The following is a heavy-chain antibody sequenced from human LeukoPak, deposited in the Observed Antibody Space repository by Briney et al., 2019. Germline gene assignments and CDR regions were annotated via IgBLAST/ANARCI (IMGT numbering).Heavy chain of an antibody. D-gene: IGHD3-16*01. CDR1: GFTFSSYA. CDR2: ISYDGSNK. CDR3: VRVGGAFDL. V-gene: IGHV3-30*04. J-gene: IGHJ3*01. Sequence: GGSLRLSCAASGFTFSSYAMHWVRQAPGKGLEWVAFISYDGSNKYYADSVKGRFTISRDNAKNTLYLQMNSLRAEDTAVYYCVRVGGAFDLWGQGTRVSVSS.